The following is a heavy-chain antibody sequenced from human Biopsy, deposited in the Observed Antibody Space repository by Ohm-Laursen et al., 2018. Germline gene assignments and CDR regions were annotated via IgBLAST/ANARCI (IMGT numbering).Heavy chain of an antibody. CDR2: IFYDGSNT. D-gene: IGHD1-1*01. V-gene: IGHV3-30*18. CDR3: AKGRYNFPPIGGFSMDV. Sequence: SLRLSCAASGFTFTNYGMQWVRQAPGKGLAWVAFIFYDGSNTYYADSMKGRFTISRDNSRDTLYLQMSSLRAEDTAVYYCAKGRYNFPPIGGFSMDVWDQGTTVTVSS. J-gene: IGHJ6*02. CDR1: GFTFTNYG.